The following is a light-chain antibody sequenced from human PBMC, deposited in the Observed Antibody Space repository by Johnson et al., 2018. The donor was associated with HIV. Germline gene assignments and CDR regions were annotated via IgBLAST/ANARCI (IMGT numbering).Light chain of an antibody. Sequence: QSVLTQPPSVSAAPGQKVTISCSGSSSNIGNNYVSWYQQFPGTAPKLLIYDNNKRPSGIPDLFSGSKSGTSATLGITGLQTGDEADYYCETWDNSLIAYVFGTGTKFTVL. CDR3: ETWDNSLIAYV. V-gene: IGLV1-51*02. J-gene: IGLJ1*01. CDR2: DNN. CDR1: SSNIGNNY.